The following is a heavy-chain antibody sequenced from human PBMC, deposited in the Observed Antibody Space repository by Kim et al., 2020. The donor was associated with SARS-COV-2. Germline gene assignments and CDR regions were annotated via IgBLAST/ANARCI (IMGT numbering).Heavy chain of an antibody. D-gene: IGHD2-15*01. V-gene: IGHV4-31*03. CDR3: ARVRCSGGSCYSFVAFDI. Sequence: SETLSLTCTVSGGPISSGGYYWSWIRQHPGKGLEWIGYINYSGSTYYNPSLKSRVTITVDTSKNQFSLKLSSVTAAGTAVYYCARVRCSGGSCYSFVAFDIWGQGTMVTVSS. J-gene: IGHJ3*02. CDR1: GGPISSGGYY. CDR2: INYSGST.